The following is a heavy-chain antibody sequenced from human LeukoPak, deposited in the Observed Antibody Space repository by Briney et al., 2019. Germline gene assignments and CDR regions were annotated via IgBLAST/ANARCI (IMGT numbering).Heavy chain of an antibody. CDR2: IYHSGST. J-gene: IGHJ5*02. CDR3: ARGGLTYCSSTSCRPDGFDP. CDR1: GYSISSGYY. D-gene: IGHD2-2*01. V-gene: IGHV4-38-2*02. Sequence: SETLSLTCTVSGYSISSGYYWGWIRQPPGKGLEWIGSIYHSGSTYYNPSLKSRVTISVDTSKNQFSLKLSSVTAADTAVYYCARGGLTYCSSTSCRPDGFDPWGQGTLVTVSS.